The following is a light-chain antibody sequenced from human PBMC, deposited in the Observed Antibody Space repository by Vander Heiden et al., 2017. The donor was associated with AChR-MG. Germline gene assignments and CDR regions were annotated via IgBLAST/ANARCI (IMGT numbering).Light chain of an antibody. CDR2: RND. CDR1: SSNIGSNF. V-gene: IGLV1-47*01. Sequence: SVLTQPPPVSGTPGQRVTISCSGSSSNIGSNFVYWYKQFPGTAPSVLIYRNDQRPSGVPDRFSGSKSGTSASLAISGLRSEDEGDYYCAAWDDSLSGVLFGGGTKLTGL. CDR3: AAWDDSLSGVL. J-gene: IGLJ2*01.